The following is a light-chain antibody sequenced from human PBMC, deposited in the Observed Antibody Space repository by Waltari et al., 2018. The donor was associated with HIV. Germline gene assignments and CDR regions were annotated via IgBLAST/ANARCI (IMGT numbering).Light chain of an antibody. Sequence: LTQSPAPLSLSPGEAAILSCRTSQPVSSSHLGWYQQKPGQAPRLLVYGASTRAAGIPDRFSGSGSGADFTLSISRLEPEDFAVYYCHQYGSSPETFGQGTKV. CDR2: GAS. CDR1: QPVSSSH. J-gene: IGKJ1*01. V-gene: IGKV3-20*01. CDR3: HQYGSSPET.